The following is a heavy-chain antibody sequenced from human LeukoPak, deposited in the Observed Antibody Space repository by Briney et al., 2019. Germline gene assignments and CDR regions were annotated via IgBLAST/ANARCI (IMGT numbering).Heavy chain of an antibody. CDR2: IYPGDSDT. Sequence: GESLKISCKGSGYSFTSYWIGWVRQMPGEGLEWMGIIYPGDSDTRYSPSFQGQVTISADKSISTAYLQWSSLKASDTAMYYCARLRSSGIVGAIGAFDIWGQGTMVTVSS. V-gene: IGHV5-51*01. CDR3: ARLRSSGIVGAIGAFDI. CDR1: GYSFTSYW. J-gene: IGHJ3*02. D-gene: IGHD1-26*01.